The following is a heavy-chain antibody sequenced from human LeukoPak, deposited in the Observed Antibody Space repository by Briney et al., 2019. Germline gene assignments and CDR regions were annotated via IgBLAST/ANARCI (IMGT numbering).Heavy chain of an antibody. CDR2: ISSSSSYI. D-gene: IGHD2-2*01. CDR3: ARDQGVVVPAASAYYYYGMDV. J-gene: IGHJ6*02. V-gene: IGHV3-21*01. Sequence: TGGSLRLSCAASGFTFSSYSMNWVRQAPEKGLKWVSSISSSSSYIYYADSVKGRFTISRDNAKNSLYLQMNSLRAEDTAVYYCARDQGVVVPAASAYYYYGMDVWGQGTTVTVSS. CDR1: GFTFSSYS.